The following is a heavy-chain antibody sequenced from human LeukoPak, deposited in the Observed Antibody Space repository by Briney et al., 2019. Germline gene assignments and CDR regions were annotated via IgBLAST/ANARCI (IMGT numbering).Heavy chain of an antibody. J-gene: IGHJ4*02. Sequence: PGGSLRLSCAASGXSFXXXYXXWXXXAXGXGLXWVSCITSSSTYIYYADSVRGRFAISRDNAKNSLYLQMNSLRAEDTAVYYCARENHGSFDYWGQGSLVTVSS. V-gene: IGHV3-21*01. CDR3: ARENHGSFDY. D-gene: IGHD1-14*01. CDR2: ITSSSTYI. CDR1: GXSFXXXY.